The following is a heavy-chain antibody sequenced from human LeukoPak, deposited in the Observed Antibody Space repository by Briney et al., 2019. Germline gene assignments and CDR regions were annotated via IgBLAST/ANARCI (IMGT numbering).Heavy chain of an antibody. D-gene: IGHD2-2*01. Sequence: GGSLRLSCSASGFTFSSYAMHWVRQAPGKGLEYVSAISSNGGSTYYADSVKGRFTISRDNSKNTLYLQMSSLRAEDTAVYYCVKRTYCSSASCAYELDYWGQGTLVTVSS. CDR3: VKRTYCSSASCAYELDY. CDR1: GFTFSSYA. J-gene: IGHJ4*02. V-gene: IGHV3-64D*06. CDR2: ISSNGGST.